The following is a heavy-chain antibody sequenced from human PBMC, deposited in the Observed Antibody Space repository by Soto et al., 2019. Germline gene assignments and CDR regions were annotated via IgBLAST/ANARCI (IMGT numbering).Heavy chain of an antibody. Sequence: QMQLVESGGGVVQPGRALRLSCAASDFTFSNYGMHWVRQAPGKGLEWVGVISHDGSNRYYADSVRGRFTISRDNSQNTLYLQMNSLRVQDSAISYCAKDSRHTGTTSPHAPWGQGPLGTVSS. CDR1: DFTFSNYG. V-gene: IGHV3-30*18. J-gene: IGHJ5*02. D-gene: IGHD1-1*01. CDR3: AKDSRHTGTTSPHAP. CDR2: ISHDGSNR.